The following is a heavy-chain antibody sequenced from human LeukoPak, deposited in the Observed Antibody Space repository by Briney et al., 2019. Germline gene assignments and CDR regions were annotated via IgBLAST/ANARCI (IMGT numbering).Heavy chain of an antibody. CDR3: ARPNYGSADY. D-gene: IGHD3-10*01. V-gene: IGHV5-51*01. J-gene: IGHJ4*02. CDR1: GYSFPNYW. Sequence: GESLKISCKGSGYSFPNYWIGWVRQMPGKGLEWMGLIYPGESDIRYSPSFQGQVTISADKSISTAYLQWSSLKASDTAIYYCARPNYGSADYWGQGTLLTVSS. CDR2: IYPGESDI.